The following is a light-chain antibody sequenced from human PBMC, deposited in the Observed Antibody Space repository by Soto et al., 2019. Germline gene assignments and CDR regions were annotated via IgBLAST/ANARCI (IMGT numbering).Light chain of an antibody. Sequence: EVVLTQSPGTLSLSPGERATLSCRASQSLGSSQLAWYQQKPGQAPRPLIYAASSRVTGIPDRFSGSGSGTDFTLTISRLEPEDFAMYYCQQYDYSPRTFGQGTKVDIK. CDR3: QQYDYSPRT. CDR1: QSLGSSQ. CDR2: AAS. J-gene: IGKJ1*01. V-gene: IGKV3-20*01.